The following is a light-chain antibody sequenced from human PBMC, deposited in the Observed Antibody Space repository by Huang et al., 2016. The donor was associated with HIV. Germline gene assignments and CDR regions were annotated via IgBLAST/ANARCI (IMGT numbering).Light chain of an antibody. CDR1: QGISSY. CDR3: QETYSIPYT. Sequence: DIQMTQSPSSLSASVGDRVTITCRASQGISSYLNWYQQKPGKAPKLLIYAASTLQSGCPSRFSGSGSGTDFTLTISSLQPADSATYYCQETYSIPYTFGQGTKLEIK. CDR2: AAS. J-gene: IGKJ2*01. V-gene: IGKV1-39*01.